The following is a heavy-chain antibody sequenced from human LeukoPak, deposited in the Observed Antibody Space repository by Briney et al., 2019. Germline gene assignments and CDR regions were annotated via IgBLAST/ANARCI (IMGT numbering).Heavy chain of an antibody. Sequence: PSETLSLTCTVSGASISNYYWSWIRQPPGKGLEWIGYIYYSGSTNYNPSLKSRVTISVDTSKNQFSLKLSSVTAADTAVYYCARTKQLWFGELYYYYMDVWGKGTTVTVSS. CDR3: ARTKQLWFGELYYYYMDV. CDR2: IYYSGST. V-gene: IGHV4-59*01. J-gene: IGHJ6*03. D-gene: IGHD3-10*01. CDR1: GASISNYY.